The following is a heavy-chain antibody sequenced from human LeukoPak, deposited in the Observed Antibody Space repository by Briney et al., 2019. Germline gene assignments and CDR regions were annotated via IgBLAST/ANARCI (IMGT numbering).Heavy chain of an antibody. Sequence: ASVNLSCKASGYTFTSYGISWVRHAPGQGGEWMGWISAYKGNTNYAQKIQGRVTLNKATSTSTASMELRSLRSDDRAVYYCAREPSGIAVAGGLAPLFAYWGQGTLVTVS. D-gene: IGHD6-19*01. J-gene: IGHJ4*02. CDR2: ISAYKGNT. V-gene: IGHV1-18*01. CDR1: GYTFTSYG. CDR3: AREPSGIAVAGGLAPLFAY.